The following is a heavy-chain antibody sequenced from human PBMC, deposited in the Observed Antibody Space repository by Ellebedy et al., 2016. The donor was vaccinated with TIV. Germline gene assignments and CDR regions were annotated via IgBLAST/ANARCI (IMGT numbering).Heavy chain of an antibody. CDR3: ARRGRFGELRYYYGMDV. Sequence: PGGSLRLSCAASGFTFSSYGMHWVRQAQGKGLEWVAFIRYDGSNTYYADSVKGRVTISRDNSKNMLYLQMNSLRAEDTAVYYCARRGRFGELRYYYGMDVWGQGTTVTVSS. CDR2: IRYDGSNT. D-gene: IGHD3-10*01. CDR1: GFTFSSYG. J-gene: IGHJ6*02. V-gene: IGHV3-30*02.